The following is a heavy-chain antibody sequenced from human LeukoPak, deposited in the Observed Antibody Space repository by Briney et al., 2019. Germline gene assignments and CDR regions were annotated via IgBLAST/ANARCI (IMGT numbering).Heavy chain of an antibody. V-gene: IGHV3-7*01. CDR1: GLTFTNYW. CDR3: GTSASRRDDEEYRGKYYLFDP. Sequence: GGSLSLSCVASGLTFTNYWMNWVRQAPGQGLEWVASIKQGGIAKFYVDSVKGRFTISRDNARNSRYLQMNSLRVEDAAVYYCGTSASRRDDEEYRGKYYLFDPWGQGTLVTVSS. J-gene: IGHJ5*02. CDR2: IKQGGIAK. D-gene: IGHD2-2*01.